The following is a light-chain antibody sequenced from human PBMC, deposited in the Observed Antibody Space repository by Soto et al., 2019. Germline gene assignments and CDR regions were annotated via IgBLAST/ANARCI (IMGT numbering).Light chain of an antibody. Sequence: EIVMTQSPATLSVSPGERATLSCRASQRVSSNLAWYQQKPGQAPRLLIYGASTRATGIPARFSGSGSGTECTLTISSLQSEDFAVYYCQQYNNWPPYTFGQWTKLEIK. V-gene: IGKV3-15*01. J-gene: IGKJ2*01. CDR1: QRVSSN. CDR3: QQYNNWPPYT. CDR2: GAS.